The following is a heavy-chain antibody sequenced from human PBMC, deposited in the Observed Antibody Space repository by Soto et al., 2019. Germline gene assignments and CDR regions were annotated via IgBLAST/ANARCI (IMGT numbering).Heavy chain of an antibody. V-gene: IGHV4-59*01. CDR2: IYHPGSR. D-gene: IGHD3-10*01. CDR3: ATDSAGRGPFDP. Sequence: QVQLQESGPGLVRPSGTLSLTCTLSGGSFGPNYWCWIRQPPGKGLEWIGYIYHPGSRKYNPSLKSRATISVDTSKNQFSLTLNSAAAADTAVYYCATDSAGRGPFDPWGQGILVTVAS. J-gene: IGHJ5*02. CDR1: GGSFGPNY.